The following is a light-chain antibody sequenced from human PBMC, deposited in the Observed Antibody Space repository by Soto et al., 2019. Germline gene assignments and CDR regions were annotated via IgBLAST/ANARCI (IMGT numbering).Light chain of an antibody. CDR2: DAS. V-gene: IGKV3-11*01. CDR1: QSVGSY. CDR3: QQSSNWPSLT. Sequence: EILLIQSPATLSLSAGERATLSCRASQSVGSYLAWYQHKPGQDPTLLISDASTRATGIPARFSGSGSETDFTLTISSLEPEDSAVYYCQQSSNWPSLTFGGGTKVDIK. J-gene: IGKJ4*01.